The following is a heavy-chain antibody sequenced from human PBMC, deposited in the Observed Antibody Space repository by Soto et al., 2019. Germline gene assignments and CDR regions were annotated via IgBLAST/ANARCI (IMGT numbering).Heavy chain of an antibody. D-gene: IGHD4-17*01. Sequence: QVQLVESGGGLVKPAGSLRLSCAASGFTFSDYYLSWLRQAPGTGLEWVSYISSSGSTIYYADSVKGRFTISRDNAKNALYLQMNSLRAADTAVYYCERETVTTGGWFDPWGQGTLVTVSS. V-gene: IGHV3-11*01. CDR3: ERETVTTGGWFDP. J-gene: IGHJ5*02. CDR2: ISSSGSTI. CDR1: GFTFSDYY.